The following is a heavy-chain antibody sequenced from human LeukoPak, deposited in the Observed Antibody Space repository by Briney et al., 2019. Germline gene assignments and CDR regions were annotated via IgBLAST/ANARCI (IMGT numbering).Heavy chain of an antibody. CDR2: ISSSSSYI. V-gene: IGHV3-21*01. CDR1: GFTFSSYS. D-gene: IGHD6-13*01. CDR3: ARAHGRQLSAGPPHFDY. J-gene: IGHJ4*02. Sequence: GGSLRLSCAASGFTFSSYSMNWVRQAPGKGLEWVSSISSSSSYIYYADSVKGRFTISRDNAKNSLYLQMNSLRAEDTAVYYCARAHGRQLSAGPPHFDYWGQGTLVTVSS.